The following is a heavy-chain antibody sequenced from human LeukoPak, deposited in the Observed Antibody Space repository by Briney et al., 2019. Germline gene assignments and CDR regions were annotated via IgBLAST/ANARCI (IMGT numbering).Heavy chain of an antibody. CDR3: AKLWGRHVWSFDY. J-gene: IGHJ4*02. Sequence: GGSLRLSCAASGFTFSSYSMNWVRQAPGKGLEWVSSISSSSSYIYYADSVKGRFTISRDNAKNSLYLQMNSLRAEDTAIYYCAKLWGRHVWSFDYWGQGALVTVSS. CDR2: ISSSSSYI. D-gene: IGHD3-16*01. CDR1: GFTFSSYS. V-gene: IGHV3-21*04.